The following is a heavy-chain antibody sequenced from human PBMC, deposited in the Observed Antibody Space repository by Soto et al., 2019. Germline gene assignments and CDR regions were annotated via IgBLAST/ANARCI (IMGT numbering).Heavy chain of an antibody. CDR2: ISDDGSNT. CDR3: SREVYYDFWSGFNTHSYYVDD. J-gene: IGHJ4*02. CDR1: GFTFSRHT. Sequence: QVQLVESGGGVVQPGRSLRLSCAASGFTFSRHTMHWVRQAPGKGLEWVAAISDDGSNTYYADSVKGRFTISRDNSKNTLYLQMNSLSSEDTAVQHCSREVYYDFWSGFNTHSYYVDDWGQGTLVTVSS. V-gene: IGHV3-30-3*01. D-gene: IGHD3-3*01.